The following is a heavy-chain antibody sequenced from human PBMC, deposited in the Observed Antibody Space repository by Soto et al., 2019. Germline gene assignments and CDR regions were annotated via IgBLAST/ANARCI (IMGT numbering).Heavy chain of an antibody. CDR2: IYYSGST. D-gene: IGHD2-21*01. CDR1: GDSVSDGSYY. J-gene: IGHJ4*02. V-gene: IGHV4-61*01. CDR3: ARDIRASTRAFDC. Sequence: SETLSLTCTVSGDSVSDGSYYWSWIRQPTGKGLEWIGYIYYSGSTNYNPSLKSRVTMSVDTSNNQFSLELNSVTGADTAVYYWARDIRASTRAFDCWRKGTLVTVSS.